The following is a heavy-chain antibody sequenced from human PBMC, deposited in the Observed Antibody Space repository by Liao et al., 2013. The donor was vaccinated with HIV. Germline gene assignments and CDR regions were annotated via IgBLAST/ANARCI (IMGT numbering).Heavy chain of an antibody. CDR2: ISTGGTT. J-gene: IGHJ4*02. CDR3: ARGRLIAELSFDY. Sequence: QVQLQQWGAGLLKPSETLSLSCAFNGGSSSGVYWTWIRQSPGKGLEWVGEISTGGTTNYNPSLKSRVSISMDTSKNQFSLKLTSLTAADTAVYFCARGRLIAELSFDYWGQGTLVTVSS. CDR1: GGSSSGVY. V-gene: IGHV4-34*01. D-gene: IGHD1-14*01.